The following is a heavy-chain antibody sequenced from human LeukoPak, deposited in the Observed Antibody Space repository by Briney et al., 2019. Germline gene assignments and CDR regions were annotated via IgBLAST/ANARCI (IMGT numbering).Heavy chain of an antibody. D-gene: IGHD6-13*01. CDR2: IRYSGDTI. Sequence: GGSLRLSCAASEFTFSDYYMSWIRQAPGKGLEWVSYIRYSGDTIYYADSVKGRFTVSRDNAKNSLYLQMNSLRAEDTAVYYCARLGIITAAGSNDYWGQGTLVTVSS. J-gene: IGHJ4*02. CDR3: ARLGIITAAGSNDY. CDR1: EFTFSDYY. V-gene: IGHV3-11*01.